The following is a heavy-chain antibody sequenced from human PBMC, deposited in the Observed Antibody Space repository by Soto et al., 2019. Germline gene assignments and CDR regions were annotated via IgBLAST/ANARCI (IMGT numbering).Heavy chain of an antibody. J-gene: IGHJ4*02. D-gene: IGHD2-21*01. CDR2: ISYDGSNE. Sequence: VQLVESGGGVVQPGRSLRLSCAASGFTFSSSALHWVRQAPGKGLEWVAVISYDGSNEYYTDSVKGRFTISRDNSKNTLYLQMNNLRVDDTAVYYCAGRGYGELDYWGQGTLVTVSS. CDR3: AGRGYGELDY. V-gene: IGHV3-30-3*01. CDR1: GFTFSSSA.